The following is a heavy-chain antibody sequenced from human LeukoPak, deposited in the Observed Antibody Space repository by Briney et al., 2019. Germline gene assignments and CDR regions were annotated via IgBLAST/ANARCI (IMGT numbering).Heavy chain of an antibody. CDR1: GYTFTGYY. Sequence: ASVKVSCKASGYTFTGYYMHWVRRAPGQGLEWMGWINPNSGGTNYAQKFQGRVTMTRDTSISTAYMELSRLRSDDTAVYYCARDPLPGVAVARVFDYWGQGTLVTVSS. V-gene: IGHV1-2*02. J-gene: IGHJ4*02. D-gene: IGHD6-19*01. CDR3: ARDPLPGVAVARVFDY. CDR2: INPNSGGT.